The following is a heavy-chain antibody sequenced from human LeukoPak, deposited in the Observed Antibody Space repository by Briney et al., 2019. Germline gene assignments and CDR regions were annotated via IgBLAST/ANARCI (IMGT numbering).Heavy chain of an antibody. CDR3: ATGSLSLPASAFDS. D-gene: IGHD2-15*01. CDR1: GFTFDGFG. J-gene: IGHJ4*02. Sequence: GRSLRLSCAASGFTFDGFGMTWVRESPEKGVEWGSSIDWRGTRIFYADCVRGRFTISTDNAKNSLYLEMNSLRPEDTALYYCATGSLSLPASAFDSWGQGTPLTVSS. CDR2: IDWRGTRI. V-gene: IGHV3-9*01.